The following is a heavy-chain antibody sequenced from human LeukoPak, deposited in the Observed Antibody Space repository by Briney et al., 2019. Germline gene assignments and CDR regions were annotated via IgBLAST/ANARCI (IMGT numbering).Heavy chain of an antibody. Sequence: ASVKVSCKASGYTFTSYYMHWVRQAPGQGLEWMGIINPSGGSTSYAQKFHGRVTMTRDMSTSTVYMELSSLRSEDTAVYYCARVNWNYSAFDIWGQGTMVTVSS. CDR3: ARVNWNYSAFDI. CDR2: INPSGGST. CDR1: GYTFTSYY. V-gene: IGHV1-46*01. D-gene: IGHD1-7*01. J-gene: IGHJ3*02.